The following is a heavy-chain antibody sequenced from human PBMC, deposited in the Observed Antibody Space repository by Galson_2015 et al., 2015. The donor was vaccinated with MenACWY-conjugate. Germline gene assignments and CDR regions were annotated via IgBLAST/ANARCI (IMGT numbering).Heavy chain of an antibody. Sequence: SVKVSCKASGYTFTTYSIHWVRQAPGQRLEWMGWINAGNGNTKYSQNFQGRVTITRDTSATTAYMELSSLRSEDTAVYYCSRSPKAVVPAACFDPWGQGTLVTVSS. CDR1: GYTFTTYS. CDR3: SRSPKAVVPAACFDP. J-gene: IGHJ5*02. CDR2: INAGNGNT. D-gene: IGHD2-2*01. V-gene: IGHV1-3*01.